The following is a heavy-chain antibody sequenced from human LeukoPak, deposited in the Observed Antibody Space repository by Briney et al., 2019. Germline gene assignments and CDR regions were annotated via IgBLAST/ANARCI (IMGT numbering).Heavy chain of an antibody. CDR2: INWDGEAT. J-gene: IGHJ4*02. V-gene: IGHV3-20*04. CDR1: GVSIADHG. D-gene: IGHD6-13*01. Sequence: SGGSLRLSCAASGVSIADHGMSWVRQPPGKGLEWVVGINWDGEATAYAESVRGRFTISRDNAKKSLYLEMNGLRDEDTAFYYCARDLSSSWYSLAYWGQGTLVTVSS. CDR3: ARDLSSSWYSLAY.